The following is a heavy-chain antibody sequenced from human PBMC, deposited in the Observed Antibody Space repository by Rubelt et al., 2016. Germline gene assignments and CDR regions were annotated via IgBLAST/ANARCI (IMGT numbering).Heavy chain of an antibody. CDR2: IYCADDN. J-gene: IGHJ4*02. V-gene: IGHV2-5*02. CDR3: GNSRSRYYYDSSGYEYYFDY. CDR1: GYSLSTSGVG. D-gene: IGHD3-22*01. Sequence: QITLKESSPTLVKPTQTLTLTCTFSGYSLSTSGVGVGWIRQPPGKALELLALIYCADDNRYRPSLKSTLTITKDTTKHQVALTMPKRNPVDTATYYCGNSRSRYYYDSSGYEYYFDYWGQGTLVTVSS.